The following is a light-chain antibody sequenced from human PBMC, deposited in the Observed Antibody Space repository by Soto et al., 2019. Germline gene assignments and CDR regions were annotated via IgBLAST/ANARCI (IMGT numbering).Light chain of an antibody. J-gene: IGLJ3*02. V-gene: IGLV2-11*01. Sequence: QSALTQPRSVSGSPGQSVTISCTGTSSDVGGYNYVSWYQQYPGKAPKFMIYDVSKRPSGVPDRFSGSKSGNTASLTISGLQAEDEADYYCCSYSGSYTWVFGGGTKLNVL. CDR3: CSYSGSYTWV. CDR2: DVS. CDR1: SSDVGGYNY.